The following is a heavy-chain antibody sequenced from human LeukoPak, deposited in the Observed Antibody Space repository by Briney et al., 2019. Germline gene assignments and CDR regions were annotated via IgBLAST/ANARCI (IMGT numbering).Heavy chain of an antibody. J-gene: IGHJ5*02. Sequence: GGSLRLSCAASGFTFTSYGMSWVRQAPGKGLEWVSTISGGGGSTYYVDSVKGRFTISRDNSKNTLYLQMNSLRAEDTAVYYCARDIYYDSWEGFDPWGQGTLVTVSS. CDR3: ARDIYYDSWEGFDP. CDR1: GFTFTSYG. V-gene: IGHV3-23*01. CDR2: ISGGGGST. D-gene: IGHD3-22*01.